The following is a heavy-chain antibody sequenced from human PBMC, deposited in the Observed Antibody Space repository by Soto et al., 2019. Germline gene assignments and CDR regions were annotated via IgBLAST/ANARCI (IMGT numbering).Heavy chain of an antibody. CDR1: GFTFSSYA. CDR3: AKDRGSHDYSNYWDY. D-gene: IGHD4-4*01. Sequence: GGSLRLSCAASGFTFSSYAMSWVRQAPGKGLEWVSAISGSGGSTYYADSVKGRFTISRDNSKNTLYLQMNSLRAEDTAVYYCAKDRGSHDYSNYWDYWGQGTLVPVSS. V-gene: IGHV3-23*01. CDR2: ISGSGGST. J-gene: IGHJ4*02.